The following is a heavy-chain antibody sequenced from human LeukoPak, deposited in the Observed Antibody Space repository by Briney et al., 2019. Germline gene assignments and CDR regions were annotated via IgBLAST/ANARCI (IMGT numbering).Heavy chain of an antibody. CDR1: GYPISGGYY. CDR3: ARVFRGTNWTFDY. J-gene: IGHJ4*02. D-gene: IGHD1-1*01. V-gene: IGHV4-38-2*02. CDR2: IYQSGST. Sequence: SETLSLTCSVSGYPISGGYYWGWIRQPPGKGLEWIGSIYQSGSTYYKPSLKSRLTISIDTSKNQFSLKLSSVTAADTAVYYCARVFRGTNWTFDYWGRGTLVTVSS.